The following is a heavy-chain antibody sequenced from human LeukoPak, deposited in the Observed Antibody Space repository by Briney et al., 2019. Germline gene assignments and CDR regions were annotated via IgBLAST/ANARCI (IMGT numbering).Heavy chain of an antibody. D-gene: IGHD3-10*01. Sequence: PGWSLRLSCATSGFIVSDNYRTWVRQAPGRGLGLVAVIYRGGSTNYAQSLKGRFTTSRDNSKNMGYLQMYSLRVEDTAVYYCARGGGYGSGNHYRGGAFDIWGQGTMVTVSS. V-gene: IGHV3-53*01. J-gene: IGHJ3*02. CDR1: GFIVSDNY. CDR2: IYRGGST. CDR3: ARGGGYGSGNHYRGGAFDI.